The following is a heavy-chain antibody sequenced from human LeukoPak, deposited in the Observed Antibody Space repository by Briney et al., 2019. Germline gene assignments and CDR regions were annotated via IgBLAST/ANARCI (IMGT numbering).Heavy chain of an antibody. CDR3: VRDQYLSVMTGFDD. J-gene: IGHJ4*02. CDR2: TSVNNGDT. V-gene: IGHV1-18*01. CDR1: GYMFNIYG. Sequence: ASVKVSCKASGYMFNIYGISWVRQAPGQGLEWMAWTSVNNGDTKYGQKFQGRVTVTTDTSTSTVYLELRRLRPDDTAVYYCVRDQYLSVMTGFDDWGQGTLVTVSS. D-gene: IGHD3-9*01.